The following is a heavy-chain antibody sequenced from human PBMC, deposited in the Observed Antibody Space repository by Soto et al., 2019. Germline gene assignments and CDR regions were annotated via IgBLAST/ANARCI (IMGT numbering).Heavy chain of an antibody. Sequence: EVQLVESGGGLIQPGGSLRLSGAASGFTVSSNYMSWVRQAPGKGLEWVSVIYSGGSTYYADSVKGRFTISRDNSKTPLYLQMNSLRAEDTAVYYCARDRVESGYPEYFQHWGQGNLVTVSS. CDR2: IYSGGST. CDR1: GFTVSSNY. V-gene: IGHV3-53*01. CDR3: ARDRVESGYPEYFQH. D-gene: IGHD3-22*01. J-gene: IGHJ1*01.